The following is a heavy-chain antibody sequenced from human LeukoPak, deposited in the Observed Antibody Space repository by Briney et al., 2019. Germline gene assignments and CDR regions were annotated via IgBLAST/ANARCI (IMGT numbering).Heavy chain of an antibody. CDR2: IYTSGST. CDR3: AREMGYCSGGSCGYYYYYMDV. V-gene: IGHV4-4*07. CDR1: GGSISSYY. Sequence: SETLSLTCTVSGGSISSYYWSWIRQPAGKGLEWIGRIYTSGSTNYNPSLKSRVTMSVDTSKNQFSLKLSSVTAADTAVYYCAREMGYCSGGSCGYYYYYMDVWGKGTTVTVS. D-gene: IGHD2-15*01. J-gene: IGHJ6*03.